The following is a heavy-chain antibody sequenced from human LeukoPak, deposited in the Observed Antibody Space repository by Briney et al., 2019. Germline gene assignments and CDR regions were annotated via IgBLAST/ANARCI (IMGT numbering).Heavy chain of an antibody. CDR1: GFTFSSYA. Sequence: GGSLRLSCAASGFTFSSYAMSWVRQAPGKGLEWVSAISGSGGSTYYADSVKGRFTISRDNSKNTLYLQMNSLRAEDTAVYYCAKGRTPRVVVVAATLDGFDYWGQGTLVTVSS. J-gene: IGHJ4*02. D-gene: IGHD2-15*01. CDR2: ISGSGGST. CDR3: AKGRTPRVVVVAATLDGFDY. V-gene: IGHV3-23*01.